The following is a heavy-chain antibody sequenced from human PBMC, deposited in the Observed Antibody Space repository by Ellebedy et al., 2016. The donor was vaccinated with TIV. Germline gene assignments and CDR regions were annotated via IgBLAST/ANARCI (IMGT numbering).Heavy chain of an antibody. CDR2: IYYSGDS. Sequence: MPSETLSLTCTVSGGSFSRTSDYWGWIRQPPGQGPDWIGSIYYSGDSYYNPYLKSRVTMYVDPSKNQFSLKLSSVTAADTAVYYCARLEYGDVDPNWHFDLWGRGTLVTVSS. V-gene: IGHV4-39*01. D-gene: IGHD4-17*01. J-gene: IGHJ2*01. CDR1: GGSFSRTSDY. CDR3: ARLEYGDVDPNWHFDL.